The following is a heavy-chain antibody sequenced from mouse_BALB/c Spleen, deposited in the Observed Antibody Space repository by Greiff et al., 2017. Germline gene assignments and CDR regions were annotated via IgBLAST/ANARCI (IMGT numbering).Heavy chain of an antibody. CDR3: ARDLYGSGFAY. Sequence: QVQLKQPGAELVMPGASVKMSCKASGYTFTDYWMHWVKQRPGQGLEWIGAIDTSDSYTSYNQKFKGKATLTVDESSSTAYMQLSSLTSEDSAVYYCARDLYGSGFAYWGQGTLVTVSA. J-gene: IGHJ3*01. V-gene: IGHV1-69*01. CDR2: IDTSDSYT. CDR1: GYTFTDYW. D-gene: IGHD1-1*01.